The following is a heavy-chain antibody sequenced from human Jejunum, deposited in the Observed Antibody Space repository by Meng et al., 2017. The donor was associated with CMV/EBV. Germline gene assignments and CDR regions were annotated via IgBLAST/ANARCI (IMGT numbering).Heavy chain of an antibody. D-gene: IGHD3-3*01. J-gene: IGHJ1*01. V-gene: IGHV4-39*07. CDR1: SISGSTYD. Sequence: SISGSTYDWGWIRQTPGKNLEWIGSIYYSGYTYYNPSLKSRVTISVDTSKNQFSLKVTSVTAADTAVYYCARGWRRVRFDFEYFQHWGQGTLVTVSS. CDR2: IYYSGYT. CDR3: ARGWRRVRFDFEYFQH.